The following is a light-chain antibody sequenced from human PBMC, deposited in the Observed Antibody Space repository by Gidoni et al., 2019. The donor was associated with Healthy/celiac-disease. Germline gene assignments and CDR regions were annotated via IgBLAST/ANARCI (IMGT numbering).Light chain of an antibody. V-gene: IGKV2-40*01. CDR2: TLS. CDR3: MQRIEFPIT. J-gene: IGKJ5*01. CDR1: QSLLDSDNGNTY. Sequence: DIVPTQTPLYLPVTPGEPASISCRSSQSLLDSDNGNTYLYGYLQKPGQSPQLRLYTLSYRASGAPDRFSGSVSGTYFTLKSSIVEAEDVGVYFCMQRIEFPITFGQGTRLEIK.